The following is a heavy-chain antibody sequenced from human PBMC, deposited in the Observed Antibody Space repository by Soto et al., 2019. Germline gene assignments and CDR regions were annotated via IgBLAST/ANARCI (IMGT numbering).Heavy chain of an antibody. V-gene: IGHV4-59*08. CDR2: IFNTGST. CDR3: ARHGWSTSGWFDY. CDR1: GGSISSHS. J-gene: IGHJ4*02. Sequence: SETLSLTCSVSGGSISSHSWTWIRQPPGKGLEWIGYIFNTGSTNYNSNPSLKSRVTISVDTSKNHLSLKLSSVTAADTAVYYCARHGWSTSGWFDYWGRGTLVTVSS. D-gene: IGHD6-19*01.